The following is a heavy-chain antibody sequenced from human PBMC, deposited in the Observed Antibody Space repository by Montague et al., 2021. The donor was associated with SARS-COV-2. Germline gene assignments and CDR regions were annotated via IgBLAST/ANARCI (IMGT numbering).Heavy chain of an antibody. Sequence: SETLSLTCAVYTDSFSGYYWSWIRQSPGKGLEWIGEITHSGSTNHNPSLKSRVTISVDKSKKQFSLKLRSLTAADTAVYYCARGADYDFWTGFLRYKWFGPWGQGPPVIVSS. CDR1: TDSFSGYY. CDR2: ITHSGST. CDR3: ARGADYDFWTGFLRYKWFGP. V-gene: IGHV4-34*01. J-gene: IGHJ5*02. D-gene: IGHD3-3*01.